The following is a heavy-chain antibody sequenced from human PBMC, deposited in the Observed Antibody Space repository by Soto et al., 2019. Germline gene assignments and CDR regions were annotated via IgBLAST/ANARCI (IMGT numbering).Heavy chain of an antibody. J-gene: IGHJ4*02. CDR2: ISYGGSDK. V-gene: IGHV3-30-3*01. D-gene: IGHD1-26*01. Sequence: GGSLNLSCAASGFTFSTYAIHWFRQAPGKGLEWVAIISYGGSDKYYADSVKGRFTISRDNSKNTLYLQMHSLRAEDTAVYFCARDLPGGSLDYWGQGTLVTVSS. CDR3: ARDLPGGSLDY. CDR1: GFTFSTYA.